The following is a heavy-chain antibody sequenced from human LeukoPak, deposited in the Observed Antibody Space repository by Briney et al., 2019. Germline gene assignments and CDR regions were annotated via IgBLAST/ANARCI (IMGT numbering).Heavy chain of an antibody. CDR1: GFTVNSNY. D-gene: IGHD6-19*01. CDR3: AREKAVTGIFEY. CDR2: ISTGGTT. J-gene: IGHJ4*02. Sequence: GGSLRLSCAASGFTVNSNYMSWVRQAPGKGLEWVSVISTGGTTAYADSVKGRFTISRDNSKNTLYLQMNSLRAEDAAVYYCAREKAVTGIFEYWGQGTLVTVSS. V-gene: IGHV3-66*01.